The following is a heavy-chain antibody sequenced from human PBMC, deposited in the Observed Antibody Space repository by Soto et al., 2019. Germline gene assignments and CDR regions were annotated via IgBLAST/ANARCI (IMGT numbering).Heavy chain of an antibody. CDR1: GYSFTSYW. V-gene: IGHV5-51*01. CDR3: ARSVGGYYYYYGMDV. Sequence: PGESLKISCKGSGYSFTSYWIGWVRQMPGKGLEWMGIIYPGDSDTRYSPSFQGQVTISADKSISTAYLQWSSLKASDTAMYYCARSVGGYYYYYGMDVWGKGTTVTVSS. CDR2: IYPGDSDT. J-gene: IGHJ6*04.